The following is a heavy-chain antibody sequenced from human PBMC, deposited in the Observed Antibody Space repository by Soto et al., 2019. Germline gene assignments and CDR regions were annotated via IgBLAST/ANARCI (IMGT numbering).Heavy chain of an antibody. V-gene: IGHV4-4*02. J-gene: IGHJ4*02. CDR1: LVSISSGDW. Sequence: QVQLQESGPGLVEPSGTLSLTCAVSLVSISSGDWWSWVRQPPGRGLEYIGEISHSGTTNYNPSLESRLTISLDASKNQFSLKLTSVTAADTAVYYCATINVPTPGNYWGQGTLVIVSS. CDR2: ISHSGTT. CDR3: ATINVPTPGNY. D-gene: IGHD2-2*01.